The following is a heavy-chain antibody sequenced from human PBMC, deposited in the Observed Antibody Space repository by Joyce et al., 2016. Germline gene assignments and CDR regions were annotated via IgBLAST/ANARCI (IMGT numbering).Heavy chain of an antibody. Sequence: EVQLVESGGGLVQPGGSLRLSCAASGFTFSSYSMNWVRQAPGKGLEWVSYISSSSTIYYADSVRGRFTISRDNAKNSLYLQMNSLRAEDTAVYYCAKADYGDKIDAFDIWGQGTMVTVSS. CDR2: ISSSSTI. CDR3: AKADYGDKIDAFDI. CDR1: GFTFSSYS. J-gene: IGHJ3*02. D-gene: IGHD4-17*01. V-gene: IGHV3-48*01.